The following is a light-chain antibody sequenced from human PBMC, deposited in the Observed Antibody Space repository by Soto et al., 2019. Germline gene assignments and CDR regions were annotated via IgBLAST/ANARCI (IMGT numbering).Light chain of an antibody. CDR1: QGIGSF. V-gene: IGKV1-9*01. CDR3: QQFNSYPPT. J-gene: IGKJ1*01. CDR2: SAS. Sequence: DIQLTQSPSFLSASVGDRVTITCRASQGIGSFLAWYQQKPGKAPRLLIYSASILQSGVSFRFSGSGSGTEFTLTISSLQSEDFATYYCQQFNSYPPTFGQGTKVEIK.